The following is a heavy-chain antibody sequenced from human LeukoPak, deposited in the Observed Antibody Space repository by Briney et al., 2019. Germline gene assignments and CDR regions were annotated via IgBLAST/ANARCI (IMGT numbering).Heavy chain of an antibody. J-gene: IGHJ4*02. V-gene: IGHV1-24*01. CDR2: FDPEDGET. CDR1: GYTLTELS. CDR3: ARDLGGYLGY. D-gene: IGHD3-16*01. Sequence: ASVKVSCKVSGYTLTELSMHWVRQAPGKGLEWMGGFDPEDGETIYAQKFQGRVTITADESTSTAYTELSSLRSEDTAVYYCARDLGGYLGYWGQGTLVTVSS.